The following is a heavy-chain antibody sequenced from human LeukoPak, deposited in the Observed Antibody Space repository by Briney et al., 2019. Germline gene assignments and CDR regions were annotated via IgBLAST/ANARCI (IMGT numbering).Heavy chain of an antibody. V-gene: IGHV4-61*02. CDR3: ARMDYYDDSGVFDY. D-gene: IGHD3-22*01. CDR1: GGSISSGSYY. J-gene: IGHJ4*02. Sequence: SETLSLTCTVSGGSISSGSYYWSWIRQPAGKGLEWIGRIYTSGSTNYNPSLKSRVTISVDTSKNQFSLKLSSVTAADTAVYYCARMDYYDDSGVFDYWGQGTLVTVSS. CDR2: IYTSGST.